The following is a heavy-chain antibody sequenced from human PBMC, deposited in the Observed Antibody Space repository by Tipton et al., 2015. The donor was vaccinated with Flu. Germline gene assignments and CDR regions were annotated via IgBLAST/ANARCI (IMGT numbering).Heavy chain of an antibody. CDR3: ARDRYDILTGSFSWFDP. CDR1: GASISSESYY. J-gene: IGHJ5*02. V-gene: IGHV4-39*07. CDR2: IYHSGST. Sequence: TLSLTCTVSGASISSESYYWGWIRQPPGKGLEWIGNIYHSGSTNYNPSLKSRVTISLDKSKNQFSLTLRSVTAADTAVYYCARDRYDILTGSFSWFDPWGQGTLVTVSS. D-gene: IGHD3-9*01.